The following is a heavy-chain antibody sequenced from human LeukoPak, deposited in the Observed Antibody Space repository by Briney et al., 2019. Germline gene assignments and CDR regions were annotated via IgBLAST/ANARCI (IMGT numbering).Heavy chain of an antibody. D-gene: IGHD4-17*01. J-gene: IGHJ4*02. CDR2: ITSGSSYI. Sequence: GGSLRLSCAASGFTFTSYTMNWVRQAPGKGLEWVSSITSGSSYIYYADSVKGRFTISRDNAKNSLYLQMTSLRVEDTAVYYCAKTYGHLDDWGQGTLVTVSS. CDR3: AKTYGHLDD. CDR1: GFTFTSYT. V-gene: IGHV3-21*01.